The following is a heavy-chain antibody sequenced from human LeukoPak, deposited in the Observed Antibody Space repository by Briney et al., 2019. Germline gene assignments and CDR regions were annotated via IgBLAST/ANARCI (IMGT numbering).Heavy chain of an antibody. Sequence: SETLSLTCTVSGGSVSSYYWSWIRQPPGKGLECIGYIYYSGSTNYNPSLKSRVTISVDASKNQFSLKLSSVTAADTAVYYCARQYGYNLNYWGQGTLVTVSS. CDR1: GGSVSSYY. CDR3: ARQYGYNLNY. D-gene: IGHD5-24*01. J-gene: IGHJ4*02. CDR2: IYYSGST. V-gene: IGHV4-59*08.